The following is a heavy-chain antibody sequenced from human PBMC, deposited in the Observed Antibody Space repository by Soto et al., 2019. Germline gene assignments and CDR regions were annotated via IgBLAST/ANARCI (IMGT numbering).Heavy chain of an antibody. CDR2: INQDGSEK. CDR3: ARTYCSGRSCYPYFEN. Sequence: GSLRLSCAASGFTFSTYWMTWVRQAPGKGLEWVANINQDGSEKYYVDSVQGRFTISRDNAKNSLYLQMNSLRAEDTAVYYCARTYCSGRSCYPYFENWGQGTLVTVSS. D-gene: IGHD2-15*01. J-gene: IGHJ4*02. V-gene: IGHV3-7*01. CDR1: GFTFSTYW.